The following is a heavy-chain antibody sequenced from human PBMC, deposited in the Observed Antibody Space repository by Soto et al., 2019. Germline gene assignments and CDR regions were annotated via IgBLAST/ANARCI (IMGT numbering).Heavy chain of an antibody. J-gene: IGHJ4*02. CDR2: IYTSGTT. CDR1: GGSINGYY. D-gene: IGHD1-26*01. Sequence: SETLSLTCTVSGGSINGYYWTWIRQPAGKGLEWIGRIYTSGTTSYNPSLKSRVTMSLDTSKNQFSLRLTSVTAADTAVYYCARDSVGISSPGVYWGRGTLVTVSS. CDR3: ARDSVGISSPGVY. V-gene: IGHV4-4*07.